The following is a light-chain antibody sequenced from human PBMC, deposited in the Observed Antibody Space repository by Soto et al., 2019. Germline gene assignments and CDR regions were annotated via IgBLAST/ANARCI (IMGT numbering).Light chain of an antibody. V-gene: IGLV2-11*01. CDR1: SSDVGGYNY. CDR2: DVS. CDR3: CSYAGSDTFRVYV. Sequence: QSALTQPRSVSGSPGQSVTISCTGTSSDVGGYNYVSWYQQHPGKAPKLMIYDVSKRPSGVPDRFSGSKSGNTASLTISGLQVEDEDDYYCCSYAGSDTFRVYVFGTGTKLTVL. J-gene: IGLJ1*01.